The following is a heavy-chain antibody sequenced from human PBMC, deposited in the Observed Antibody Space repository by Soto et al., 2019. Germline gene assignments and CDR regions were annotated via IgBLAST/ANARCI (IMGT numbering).Heavy chain of an antibody. CDR3: ERGGAARHYGMDV. CDR2: IDPGDSYT. J-gene: IGHJ6*02. D-gene: IGHD6-6*01. V-gene: IGHV5-10-1*01. CDR1: GYSFTSYW. Sequence: GEALKISRMGSGYSFTSYWISWVRQVPGKGLEWMGRIDPGDSYTNYSPSLQGHVTISADKSISTAYLQWSSLKAADTAMYYCERGGAARHYGMDVWGQGTTVTVSS.